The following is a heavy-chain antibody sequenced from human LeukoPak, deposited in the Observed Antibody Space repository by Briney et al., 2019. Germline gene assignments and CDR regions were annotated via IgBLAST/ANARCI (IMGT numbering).Heavy chain of an antibody. Sequence: PGGSLRLSCAASGFTFSSYWMHWVRQAPGKGLVWASRINSDGSSTSYADSVKGRFTISRDNAKNTLYLQMNSLRAEDTAVYYCARDYYDSSGYYYYYMDVWGKGTTVTVSS. CDR2: INSDGSST. D-gene: IGHD3-22*01. J-gene: IGHJ6*03. V-gene: IGHV3-74*01. CDR3: ARDYYDSSGYYYYYMDV. CDR1: GFTFSSYW.